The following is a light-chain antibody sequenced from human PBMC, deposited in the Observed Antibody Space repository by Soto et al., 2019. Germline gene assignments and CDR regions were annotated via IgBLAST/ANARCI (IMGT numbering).Light chain of an antibody. CDR1: SNDVGAYNY. J-gene: IGLJ1*01. CDR3: SSYTSSSLYV. CDR2: EVT. V-gene: IGLV2-14*01. Sequence: QSVLTQPASVSGSPGQSITISCTGTSNDVGAYNYVSWFQQHPGKAPKLIIYEVTNRPSGVSNRFSGSKSANTASLTISGLHTEDEADYYCSSYTSSSLYVFGTGTKLTVL.